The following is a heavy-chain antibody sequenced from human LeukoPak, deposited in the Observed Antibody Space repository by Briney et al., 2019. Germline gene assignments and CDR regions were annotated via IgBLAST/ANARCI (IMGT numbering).Heavy chain of an antibody. CDR2: MNPNSGNT. V-gene: IGHV1-8*01. D-gene: IGHD3-16*01. CDR3: ARNGYNDKAFDI. CDR1: GYTFTSYD. J-gene: IGHJ3*02. Sequence: GASVKVSCKASGYTFTSYDINGVRQATGQGPAWMGWMNPNSGNTGYAQKFQGRVTMTRDTSLRTAYMELTSLRDEDTAMYYCARNGYNDKAFDIWGQGTMVTVSA.